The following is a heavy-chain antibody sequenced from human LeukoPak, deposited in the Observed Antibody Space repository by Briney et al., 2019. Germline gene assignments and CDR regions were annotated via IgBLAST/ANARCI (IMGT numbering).Heavy chain of an antibody. J-gene: IGHJ5*02. V-gene: IGHV4-59*08. CDR1: GGSISSYY. D-gene: IGHD2-2*01. CDR2: IYYSGST. CDR3: ARLVGSVVVVPAGWFDP. Sequence: SETLSLTCTVSGGSISSYYWSWIRQPPGKGLEWIGYIYYSGSTNYNPSLKSRVTISVDTSKNQLSLKLSSVTAADTAVYYCARLVGSVVVVPAGWFDPWGQGTLVTVSS.